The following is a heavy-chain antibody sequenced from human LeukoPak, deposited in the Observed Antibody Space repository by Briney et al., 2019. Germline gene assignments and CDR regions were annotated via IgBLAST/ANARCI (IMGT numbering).Heavy chain of an antibody. D-gene: IGHD2-8*01. Sequence: GASVKVSCKASGGTFSSYAISWVRQAPGQGLEWMGRIIPILGIANYAQKFQGRVTITADKSTSAAYMELSSLRSEDTAVYYCARVPDIVLMVYASTKDYYYYGMDVWGQGTTVTVSS. V-gene: IGHV1-69*04. CDR2: IIPILGIA. J-gene: IGHJ6*02. CDR1: GGTFSSYA. CDR3: ARVPDIVLMVYASTKDYYYYGMDV.